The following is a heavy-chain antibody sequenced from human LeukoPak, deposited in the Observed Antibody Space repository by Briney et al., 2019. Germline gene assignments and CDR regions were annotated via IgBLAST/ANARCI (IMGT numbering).Heavy chain of an antibody. D-gene: IGHD4-17*01. CDR1: GVIFSNFA. Sequence: GASVKVSCKASGVIFSNFAFNWVRQAPGQGLEWMGRMIPILDLAHFTQKFQGRLTITADKSTNTGYMELSSLTAEDTAVYYCATPARTEDGDYGVCWGQGTLVTVSS. V-gene: IGHV1-69*04. CDR3: ATPARTEDGDYGVC. CDR2: MIPILDLA. J-gene: IGHJ4*02.